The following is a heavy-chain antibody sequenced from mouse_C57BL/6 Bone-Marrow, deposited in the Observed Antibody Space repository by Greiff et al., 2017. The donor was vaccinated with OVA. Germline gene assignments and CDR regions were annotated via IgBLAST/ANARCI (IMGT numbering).Heavy chain of an antibody. CDR3: ARGFITTVVARYYAMDY. V-gene: IGHV1-72*01. CDR2: IDPNSGGT. J-gene: IGHJ4*01. CDR1: GYTFTSYW. D-gene: IGHD1-1*01. Sequence: QVQLQQPGAELVKPGASVKLSCKASGYTFTSYWMHWVKQRPGRGLEWIGRIDPNSGGTKYNEKFKSKATLTVDKPSSTAYMQLSSLTSEDSAVYYCARGFITTVVARYYAMDYWGQGTSVTVSS.